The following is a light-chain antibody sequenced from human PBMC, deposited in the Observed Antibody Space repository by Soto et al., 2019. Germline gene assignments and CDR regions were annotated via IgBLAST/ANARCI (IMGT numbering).Light chain of an antibody. CDR3: HSYVVSLRGPA. CDR2: DNS. Sequence: QSALTQPPSLSGAPGQRVTISCTGSRSNIGAGYDVHWYQHLPGTAPKVLIFDNSNRPSGVPDRFSGSKSGTSASLAITGLQGEDEAVYYCHSYVVSLRGPAFGGGTKLTVL. J-gene: IGLJ2*01. V-gene: IGLV1-40*01. CDR1: RSNIGAGYD.